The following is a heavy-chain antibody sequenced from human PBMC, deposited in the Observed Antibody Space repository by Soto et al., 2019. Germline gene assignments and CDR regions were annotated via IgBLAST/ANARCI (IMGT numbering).Heavy chain of an antibody. V-gene: IGHV1-18*01. Sequence: QLQLVQSGAEVKKPGASVKVSCKASGYTFTRYGISWVRQAPGQGLEWMGWISGYNGDTKYAQILQGRVTMTTDTYTSTANMELRSLRSDDTAIYYCARQVVPTAIEYYYGMDVWGQGTTVTVSS. J-gene: IGHJ6*02. D-gene: IGHD2-2*01. CDR1: GYTFTRYG. CDR3: ARQVVPTAIEYYYGMDV. CDR2: ISGYNGDT.